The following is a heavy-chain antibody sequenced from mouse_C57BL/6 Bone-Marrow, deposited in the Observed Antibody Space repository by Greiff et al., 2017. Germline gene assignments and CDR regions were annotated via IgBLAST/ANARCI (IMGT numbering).Heavy chain of an antibody. D-gene: IGHD1-1*01. CDR1: GYTFTNYW. CDR2: IYPGGGYT. V-gene: IGHV1-63*01. CDR3: AREGYYGSSLFAY. J-gene: IGHJ3*01. Sequence: QVQLKESGAELVRPGTSVKMSCKASGYTFTNYWIGWAKQRPGHGLEWIGDIYPGGGYTNYNEKFKGKATLTADKSSSTAYMQFSSLTSEDSAIXYCAREGYYGSSLFAYWGQGTLVTVSA.